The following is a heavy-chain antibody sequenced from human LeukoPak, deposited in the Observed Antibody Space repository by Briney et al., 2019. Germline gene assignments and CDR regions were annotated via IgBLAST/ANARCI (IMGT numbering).Heavy chain of an antibody. CDR3: TRDQTPYY. V-gene: IGHV3-49*04. CDR2: IASETYGGTA. Sequence: PAGGSLSLSCTASGFTFGDYAMTWVRQAPGKGLEWVGFIASETYGGTAEYAASVKGRFTISRDDSKSIAYLQMNSLKTEDTAVYYCTRDQTPYYWGQGTLVTVSS. J-gene: IGHJ4*02. CDR1: GFTFGDYA.